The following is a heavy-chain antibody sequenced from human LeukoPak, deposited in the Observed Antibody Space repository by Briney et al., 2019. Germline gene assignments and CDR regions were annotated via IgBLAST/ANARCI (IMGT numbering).Heavy chain of an antibody. Sequence: PSETLSLTCTVSGGSVSSGSYHWSWIRQPPGKGLEYIGYIYYSGSTNYNPSLKSRVTISVDTSKNQFSLKLSFVTAADTAVYYCARATLEWYQRNDIYYFDYWGQGTLVTVSS. CDR3: ARATLEWYQRNDIYYFDY. V-gene: IGHV4-61*01. CDR1: GGSVSSGSYH. D-gene: IGHD1-14*01. J-gene: IGHJ4*02. CDR2: IYYSGST.